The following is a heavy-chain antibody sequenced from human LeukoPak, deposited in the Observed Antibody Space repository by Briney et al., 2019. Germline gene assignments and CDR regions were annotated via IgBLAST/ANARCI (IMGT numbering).Heavy chain of an antibody. Sequence: GRSLRLSCAASGFTFSSYGMQWVRQAPGKGLEWVAVIWYDGSNKYHADSVKGRFTISRDNSRNTPYLQMDSLRAEDTAVYYCARWGSSSLDYWGQGTLVTVSS. V-gene: IGHV3-33*01. J-gene: IGHJ4*02. CDR1: GFTFSSYG. D-gene: IGHD6-6*01. CDR3: ARWGSSSLDY. CDR2: IWYDGSNK.